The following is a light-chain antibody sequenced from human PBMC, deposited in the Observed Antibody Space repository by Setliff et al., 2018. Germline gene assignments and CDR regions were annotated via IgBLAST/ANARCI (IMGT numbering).Light chain of an antibody. V-gene: IGLV2-11*01. CDR1: SSDVGTYNY. Sequence: QSALTQPRSVSGSPGQSVTISCTGASSDVGTYNYVSWYQQHPGKAPKLMIYDVIKRPSGVPDRFSGSKSGNTASLTISGLQAEDEADYYCCSYAGIYTYIFGIGTKV. CDR3: CSYAGIYTYI. CDR2: DVI. J-gene: IGLJ1*01.